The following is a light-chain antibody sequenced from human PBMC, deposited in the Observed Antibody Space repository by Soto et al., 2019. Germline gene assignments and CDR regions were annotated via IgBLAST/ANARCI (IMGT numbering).Light chain of an antibody. Sequence: AIRMTQSPSSFSASVGDSVTITCRASQGISRFLAWYQQKPGKAPNLLIYAASTLQSGVPSRFSGSGSGTDFSLSISCLQSEDFATYYCQQYYTYPWTFGQGTEVEIK. V-gene: IGKV1-8*01. CDR2: AAS. J-gene: IGKJ1*01. CDR3: QQYYTYPWT. CDR1: QGISRF.